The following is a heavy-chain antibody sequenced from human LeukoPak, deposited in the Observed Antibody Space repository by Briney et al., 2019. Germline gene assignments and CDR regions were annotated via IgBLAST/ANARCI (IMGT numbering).Heavy chain of an antibody. CDR3: ARDQDGYYLFDI. J-gene: IGHJ4*02. V-gene: IGHV3-33*01. CDR1: GFTFGTYG. D-gene: IGHD5-18*01. CDR2: IWYDGSEK. Sequence: PGTSLILSCTASGFTFGTYGMHWVRQAPGKGLEWVAIIWYDGSEKYYADSVKGRLTISRDNSKNTLYLEMNSLKTEDTAIYYCARDQDGYYLFDIWGQGTLVIVSS.